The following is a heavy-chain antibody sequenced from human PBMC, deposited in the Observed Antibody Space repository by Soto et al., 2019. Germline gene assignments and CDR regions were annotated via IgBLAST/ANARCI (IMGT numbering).Heavy chain of an antibody. D-gene: IGHD3-22*01. CDR3: ARDPNHYQLYDSSGCYFDY. Sequence: HPGGSLRLSCAASGFTFSSYAMHWVRQAPGKGLEWVAVISYDGSNKYYADSVKGRFTISRDNSKNTLYLQMNSLRAEDTAVYYCARDPNHYQLYDSSGCYFDYWGQGTLVTVSS. CDR2: ISYDGSNK. V-gene: IGHV3-30-3*01. J-gene: IGHJ4*02. CDR1: GFTFSSYA.